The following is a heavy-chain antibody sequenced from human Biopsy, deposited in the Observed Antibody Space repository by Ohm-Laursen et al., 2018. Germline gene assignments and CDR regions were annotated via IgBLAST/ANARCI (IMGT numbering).Heavy chain of an antibody. Sequence: SLRLSCSAAGFSFTSYTMNWVRQVPGKGLEWVSSITSRSGYKYYADSVKGRFTISRDNAKNSLYLQMNSLRAEDTAVYYCAKDEKRWDYSNYFSWHIDLWGRGTLVTVSS. CDR3: AKDEKRWDYSNYFSWHIDL. D-gene: IGHD4-11*01. CDR1: GFSFTSYT. J-gene: IGHJ2*01. CDR2: ITSRSGYK. V-gene: IGHV3-21*01.